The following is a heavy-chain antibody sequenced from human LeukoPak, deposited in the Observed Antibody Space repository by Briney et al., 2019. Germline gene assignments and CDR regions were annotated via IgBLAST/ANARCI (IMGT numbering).Heavy chain of an antibody. V-gene: IGHV4-59*01. CDR3: ARAPLLNYFDY. Sequence: SGTLSLTCTVSGGSISSYYWSWIRQPPGKGLEWIGYIYYSGSTNYNPSLKSRVTISVDTSKNQFSLKLSSVTAADTAVYYCARAPLLNYFDYWGQGTLVTVSS. CDR1: GGSISSYY. CDR2: IYYSGST. J-gene: IGHJ4*02.